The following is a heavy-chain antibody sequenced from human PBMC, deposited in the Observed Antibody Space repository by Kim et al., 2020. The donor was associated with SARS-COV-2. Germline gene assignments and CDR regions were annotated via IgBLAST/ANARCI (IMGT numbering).Heavy chain of an antibody. CDR2: MNPNSGNT. CDR1: GYTFSNYD. CDR3: ARVSRAGADRVRDFDS. V-gene: IGHV1-8*01. D-gene: IGHD5-12*01. Sequence: ASVKVSCKASGYTFSNYDMNWVRQATGQGLEWMGWMNPNSGNTGYAQKFQGRVTMTRDSSMSTAYMELSSLRSEDTAVYYCARVSRAGADRVRDFDSWGQGTLVTVSS. J-gene: IGHJ4*02.